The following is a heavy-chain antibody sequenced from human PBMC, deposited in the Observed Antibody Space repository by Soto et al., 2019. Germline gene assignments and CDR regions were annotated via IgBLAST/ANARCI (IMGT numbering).Heavy chain of an antibody. V-gene: IGHV1-2*02. D-gene: IGHD2-15*01. J-gene: IGHJ4*02. CDR1: GYTFTGYY. CDR2: INPNSGGT. Sequence: QVQLVQSGAEVKKPGASVKVSCKASGYTFTGYYIHWVRQAPGQGLEWMGWINPNSGGTKYPQKFQGRVTMTRDTSIRTVYMWRTGLTSDDTTVYFCERDLAKGGGIAGLAYWGQGTLGAVSS. CDR3: ERDLAKGGGIAGLAY.